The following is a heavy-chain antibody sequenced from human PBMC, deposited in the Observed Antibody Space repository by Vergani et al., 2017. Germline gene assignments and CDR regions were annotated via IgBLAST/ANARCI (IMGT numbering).Heavy chain of an antibody. V-gene: IGHV5-51*01. CDR1: GSRFTSYW. J-gene: IGHJ6*02. Sequence: EVKLVQSGVEVKKPGASLKISCKGSGSRFTSYWIAWLRQMPGKGLEWMGIIFPTASDTKYSPSFQGQVTMSVDQSISTAYLQWDSLKASDTAMYFCARTGNPYYYYGIDVWSQGATVTVSS. CDR3: ARTGNPYYYYGIDV. CDR2: IFPTASDT.